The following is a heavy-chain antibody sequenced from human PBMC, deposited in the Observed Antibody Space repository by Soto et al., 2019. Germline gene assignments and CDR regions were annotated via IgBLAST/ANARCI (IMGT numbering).Heavy chain of an antibody. CDR3: AKETDYFGSGSYYNLDY. D-gene: IGHD3-10*01. Sequence: QVQLVESGGGVVQPGRSLRLSCAASGFTFSSYGMHWVRQAPGKGLEWAAVISYDGSNKYYADSVKGRFTISRDNSKNTLYMQMNSLRAGDTAVYYCAKETDYFGSGSYYNLDYWGQGTLVTVSS. J-gene: IGHJ4*02. CDR1: GFTFSSYG. V-gene: IGHV3-30*18. CDR2: ISYDGSNK.